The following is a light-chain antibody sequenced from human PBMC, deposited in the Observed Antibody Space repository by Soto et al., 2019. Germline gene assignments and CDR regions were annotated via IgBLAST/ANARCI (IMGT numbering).Light chain of an antibody. J-gene: IGKJ1*01. Sequence: EVVLTQSPGTVSLSPGERATLSCRASQSVTSNYLAWYQQKPGQAPRLLIYAASSMATGIPVTFSGSGSWTDFTLSISRLEAEDFAVYYCHQYGSSITWTFGQGTKVEIK. CDR1: QSVTSNY. CDR2: AAS. V-gene: IGKV3-20*01. CDR3: HQYGSSITWT.